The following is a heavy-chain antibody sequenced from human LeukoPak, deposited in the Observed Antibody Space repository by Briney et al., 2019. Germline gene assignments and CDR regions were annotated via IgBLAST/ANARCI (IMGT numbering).Heavy chain of an antibody. V-gene: IGHV3-7*01. CDR1: GFTFSSYW. Sequence: GGSLRLSCAASGFTFSSYWMSWVRQAPGKGLEWVANIKQDGSEKYYVDSVRGRFTISRGNAKNSLYLQMNSLRAEDTAVYYCARASGDGSFDYWGQGTLVTVSS. CDR3: ARASGDGSFDY. D-gene: IGHD3-10*01. J-gene: IGHJ4*02. CDR2: IKQDGSEK.